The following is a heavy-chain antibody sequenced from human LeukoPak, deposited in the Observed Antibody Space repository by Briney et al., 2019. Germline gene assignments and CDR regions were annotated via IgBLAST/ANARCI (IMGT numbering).Heavy chain of an antibody. Sequence: GESLKISCKGPGYSFTTYWIGWVRQMPGKGLEWMGVVYPADSDTKYSPSFQGQVTISADKSISTAYLQWSSLKASDTAMYYCTRRERYCSSSSCYEEWGQGTLVTVAS. CDR2: VYPADSDT. CDR1: GYSFTTYW. D-gene: IGHD2-2*01. V-gene: IGHV5-51*01. J-gene: IGHJ4*02. CDR3: TRRERYCSSSSCYEE.